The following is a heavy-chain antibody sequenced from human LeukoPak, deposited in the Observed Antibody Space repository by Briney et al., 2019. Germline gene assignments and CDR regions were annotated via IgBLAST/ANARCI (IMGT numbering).Heavy chain of an antibody. J-gene: IGHJ4*02. V-gene: IGHV4-34*01. CDR2: INHSGST. CDR3: AREGDSSGYRLGYFDY. D-gene: IGHD3-22*01. CDR1: GGSFSGYY. Sequence: SETLSLTCAVYGGSFSGYYWSWIRQPPGKGLEWIGEINHSGSTNYNPSLKSRVTISVDTSKNQFSPKLSSVTAADTAVYYCAREGDSSGYRLGYFDYWGQGTLVTVSS.